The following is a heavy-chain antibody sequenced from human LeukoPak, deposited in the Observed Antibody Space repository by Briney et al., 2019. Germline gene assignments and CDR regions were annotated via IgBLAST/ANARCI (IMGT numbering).Heavy chain of an antibody. V-gene: IGHV3-74*01. CDR2: INSDGSST. J-gene: IGHJ4*02. Sequence: PGGSLRLSCAASGFTFSSYWMHWVRQAPGKGLVWVSRINSDGSSTSYADSVKGRFTISRDNAKNTLYLQMNSLKTEDTAVYYCTTGDYAWGSYRPKDYWGQGTLVTVSS. CDR1: GFTFSSYW. D-gene: IGHD3-16*02. CDR3: TTGDYAWGSYRPKDY.